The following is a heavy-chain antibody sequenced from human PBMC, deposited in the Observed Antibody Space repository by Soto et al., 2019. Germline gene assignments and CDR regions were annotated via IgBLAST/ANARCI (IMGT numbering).Heavy chain of an antibody. CDR1: VFTFSSYA. D-gene: IGHD1-26*01. CDR2: ISGSGGST. Sequence: PGWSLRLSCAASVFTFSSYAMSWFRQAPGKGLEWVSAISGSGGSTYYADSVKGRFTISRDNSKNTLYLQMNSLRAEDTAVYYCAKDLMSVGATWFDYWGQGTLVTVSS. CDR3: AKDLMSVGATWFDY. J-gene: IGHJ4*02. V-gene: IGHV3-23*01.